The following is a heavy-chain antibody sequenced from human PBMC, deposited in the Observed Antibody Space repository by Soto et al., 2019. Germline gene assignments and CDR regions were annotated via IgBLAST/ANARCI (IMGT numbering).Heavy chain of an antibody. CDR2: ISGSDGSYI. J-gene: IGHJ5*01. Sequence: PGGSLRLSCGASGYTFTSYALSRFSKAPWKGLEWVSAISGSDGSYIYYADSVKGRFTISRDNAKSSLYLQMNSLRAEDTAVYYCARDPPSYYYDSSGFDSWGQGTPVTVSS. CDR3: ARDPPSYYYDSSGFDS. V-gene: IGHV3-21*01. CDR1: GYTFTSYA. D-gene: IGHD3-22*01.